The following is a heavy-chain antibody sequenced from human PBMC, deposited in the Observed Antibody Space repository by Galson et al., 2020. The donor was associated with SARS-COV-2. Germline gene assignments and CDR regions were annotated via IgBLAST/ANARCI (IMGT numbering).Heavy chain of an antibody. CDR3: VREWGDINSSVFDY. D-gene: IGHD2-21*01. CDR2: INPSGDIT. Sequence: ASVKVSCKASGYTFISFYIHWVRQAPGQGLEWMGVINPSGDITSYAPKLRGRVTVTRDMSTQTVYMELSSLTSEDTAVYYCVREWGDINSSVFDYWGQGSLVVVSS. J-gene: IGHJ4*02. CDR1: GYTFISFY. V-gene: IGHV1-46*04.